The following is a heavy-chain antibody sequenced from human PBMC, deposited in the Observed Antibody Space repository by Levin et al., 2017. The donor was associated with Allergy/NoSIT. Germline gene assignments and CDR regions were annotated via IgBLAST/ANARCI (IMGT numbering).Heavy chain of an antibody. Sequence: GESLKISCAASGFTFSSYDMHWVRQATGKGLEWVSAIGTAGDTYYPGSVKGRFTISRENAKNSLYLQMNSLRAGDTAVYYCARGGHYGDYYFDYWGQGTLVTVSS. CDR3: ARGGHYGDYYFDY. V-gene: IGHV3-13*01. D-gene: IGHD4-17*01. CDR1: GFTFSSYD. CDR2: IGTAGDT. J-gene: IGHJ4*02.